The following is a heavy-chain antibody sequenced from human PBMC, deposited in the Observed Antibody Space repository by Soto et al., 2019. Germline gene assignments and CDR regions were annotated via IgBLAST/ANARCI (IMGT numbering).Heavy chain of an antibody. D-gene: IGHD3-16*02. V-gene: IGHV4-31*03. J-gene: IGHJ4*02. Sequence: PSETLSLTCTVSGGSISSGGYYWSWIRQHPGKGLEWIGYIYYSGSTYYNPSLKSRVTISVDTSKNQFSLKLSSVTAADTAVYYCATTARNVWGSYRYTGLHFDYWGQGTLVTVSS. CDR1: GGSISSGGYY. CDR2: IYYSGST. CDR3: ATTARNVWGSYRYTGLHFDY.